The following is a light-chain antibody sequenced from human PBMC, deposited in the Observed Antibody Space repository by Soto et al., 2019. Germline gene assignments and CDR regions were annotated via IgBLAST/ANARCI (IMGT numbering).Light chain of an antibody. Sequence: DIQMTQSPSTLSASVGDRVTITCRASQSINNWLAWYQQKPLKAPKLLIYKSSNLNICVPSRFSGSGSVTEFTLTISSLQPDYFATYYCQPYDTYWTFGQGTKVEIK. CDR2: KSS. V-gene: IGKV1-5*03. J-gene: IGKJ1*01. CDR3: QPYDTYWT. CDR1: QSINNW.